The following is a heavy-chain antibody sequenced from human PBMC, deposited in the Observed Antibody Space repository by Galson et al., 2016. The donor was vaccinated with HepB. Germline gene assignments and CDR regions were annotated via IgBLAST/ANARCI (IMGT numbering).Heavy chain of an antibody. D-gene: IGHD6-6*01. CDR2: VSHSSTYV. CDR1: GFTFDNYT. Sequence: SLRLSCAASGFTFDNYTMNWLRQAPGKGLEWVSSVSHSSTYVYYADSVEGRFPISRDNAKNSLYLEMNSLSVEDTAVFYCARSLGWYFDVWGRGTLVTVSS. V-gene: IGHV3-21*01. CDR3: ARSLGWYFDV. J-gene: IGHJ2*01.